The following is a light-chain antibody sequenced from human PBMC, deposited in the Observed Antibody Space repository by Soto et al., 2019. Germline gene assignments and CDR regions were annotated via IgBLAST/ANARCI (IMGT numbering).Light chain of an antibody. CDR1: QGISTY. V-gene: IGKV1-27*01. CDR3: QKYNGASLT. CDR2: AAS. Sequence: DIQMTQSPSSLSASVGDRVTITCRASQGISTYLAWYQQKPGKVPKLLIYAASTLQSGVPSRFSGSGSGTDFTLTISSLQPEDVATYYCQKYNGASLTFGPGTKVDIK. J-gene: IGKJ3*01.